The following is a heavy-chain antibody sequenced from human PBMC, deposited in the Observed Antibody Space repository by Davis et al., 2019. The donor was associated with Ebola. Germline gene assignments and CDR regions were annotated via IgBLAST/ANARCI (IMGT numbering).Heavy chain of an antibody. Sequence: GGSLRLSCAASGFTFSSYSMNWVRQAPGKGLEWVSYISSSGSTIYYADSVKGRFTISRDNAKNSLYLQMNSLRAEDTAVYYCAREFYDFWSGYYDYWGQGTLVTVSS. V-gene: IGHV3-48*04. CDR2: ISSSGSTI. D-gene: IGHD3-3*01. CDR3: AREFYDFWSGYYDY. J-gene: IGHJ4*02. CDR1: GFTFSSYS.